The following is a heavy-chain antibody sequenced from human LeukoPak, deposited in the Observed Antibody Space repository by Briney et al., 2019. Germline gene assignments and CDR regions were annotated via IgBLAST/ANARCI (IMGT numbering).Heavy chain of an antibody. CDR3: AKGTKPVMTIPDY. CDR1: GFTFSSYA. V-gene: IGHV3-30-3*01. J-gene: IGHJ4*02. Sequence: GGSLRLSCAASGFTFSSYAMHWVRQAPGKGLEWVAVISYDGSNKYYADSVKGRFTISRDNSKNTLYLQMNSLRAEDTAMYYCAKGTKPVMTIPDYWGQGILVTVSS. D-gene: IGHD1/OR15-1a*01. CDR2: ISYDGSNK.